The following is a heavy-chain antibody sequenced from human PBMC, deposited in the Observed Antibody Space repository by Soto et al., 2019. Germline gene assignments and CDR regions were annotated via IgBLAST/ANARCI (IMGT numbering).Heavy chain of an antibody. CDR2: INTNTGNP. CDR3: ARTYCSSTSCYPDY. V-gene: IGHV7-4-1*01. CDR1: GYTFTSYA. Sequence: QVQLVQSGSELKKPGASVKVSCKASGYTFTSYAMNWVRQAPGQGLEWMGWINTNTGNPTYAQGFTGWFVXCLXTXDSTEYLQICSLKAEDTAVYYCARTYCSSTSCYPDYWGQGTLVTVSS. J-gene: IGHJ4*02. D-gene: IGHD2-2*01.